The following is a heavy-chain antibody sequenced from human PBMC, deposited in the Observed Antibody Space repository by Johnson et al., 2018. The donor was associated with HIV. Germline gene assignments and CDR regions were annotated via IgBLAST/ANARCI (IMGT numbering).Heavy chain of an antibody. CDR3: ARACRDGYTCDAYDI. CDR2: LFSGGTT. Sequence: VQLVESGGGLVQPGGSLRLSCAASGFTVSSNYMSWVRQAPGKGLEWDSVLFSGGTTYYADSVKGRFTIASDNSKNTLFLQMNSLRAEDTAVFYCARACRDGYTCDAYDIWGQGTMVTVSS. V-gene: IGHV3-66*01. J-gene: IGHJ3*02. D-gene: IGHD5-24*01. CDR1: GFTVSSNY.